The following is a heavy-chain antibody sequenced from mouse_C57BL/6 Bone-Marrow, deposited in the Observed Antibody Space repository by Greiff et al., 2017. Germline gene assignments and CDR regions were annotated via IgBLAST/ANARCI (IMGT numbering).Heavy chain of an antibody. V-gene: IGHV5-6*01. J-gene: IGHJ2*01. CDR1: GFTFSSYG. CDR3: ARQRTGYYFDY. D-gene: IGHD4-1*01. CDR2: ISSGGSYT. Sequence: EVQGVESGGDLVKPGGSLKLSCAASGFTFSSYGMSWVRQTPDKRLEWVATISSGGSYTYYPDSVKGRVTISRDNAKNTLYLQMSSLKSEDTAMYYCARQRTGYYFDYWGQGTTLTVSS.